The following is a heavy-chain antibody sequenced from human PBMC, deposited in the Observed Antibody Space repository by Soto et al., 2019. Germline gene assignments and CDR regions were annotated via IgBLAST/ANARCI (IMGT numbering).Heavy chain of an antibody. D-gene: IGHD3-3*01. Sequence: GGSLRLSCAASGFTFSSYAMSWVRQAPGKGLEWVSAISGSGGSTYYADSVKGRFTISRDNSKNTLYLQMNSLRAEDTAVYYCAKDLERWLQGTGVPLRDYWGQGTLVTVSS. CDR3: AKDLERWLQGTGVPLRDY. CDR2: ISGSGGST. V-gene: IGHV3-23*01. CDR1: GFTFSSYA. J-gene: IGHJ4*02.